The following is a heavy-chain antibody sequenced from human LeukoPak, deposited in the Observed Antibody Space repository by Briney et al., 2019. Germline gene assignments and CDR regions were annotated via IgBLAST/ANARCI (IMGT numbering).Heavy chain of an antibody. J-gene: IGHJ4*02. CDR1: GYTFPSYY. CDR3: ARAAPSPMTADY. Sequence: ASVKVSCKASGYTFPSYYMHWVRQAPGQGLEWMGIINPSGGSTSYAQKFQGRVTMTRDTSTSTVYMELSSLRSEDTAVYYCARAAPSPMTADYWGQGTLVTVSS. CDR2: INPSGGST. V-gene: IGHV1-46*01.